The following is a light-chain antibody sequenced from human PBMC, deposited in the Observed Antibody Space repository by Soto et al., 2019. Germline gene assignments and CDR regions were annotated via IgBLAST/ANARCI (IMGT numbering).Light chain of an antibody. Sequence: QSALTQPRSVSGSPGQSVTISCTGTSCDVGGYNYVSWYQQHPGKAPKLTIYDVSNRPSRVPERIYGSKSGTTASLTISGLQAEDEADYYCCSYAGSYTFVFGTGTKLTVL. CDR1: SCDVGGYNY. V-gene: IGLV2-11*01. CDR3: CSYAGSYTFV. J-gene: IGLJ1*01. CDR2: DVS.